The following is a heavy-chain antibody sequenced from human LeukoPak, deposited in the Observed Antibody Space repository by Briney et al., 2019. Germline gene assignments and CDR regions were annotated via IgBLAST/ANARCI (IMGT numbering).Heavy chain of an antibody. CDR1: GFTVSSNH. D-gene: IGHD6-19*01. V-gene: IGHV3-66*01. CDR3: ARDSSGWYTSY. J-gene: IGHJ4*02. CDR2: IYSGGST. Sequence: AGGSLRLSCAASGFTVSSNHMSWVRQAPGKGLEWVSVIYSGGSTYYADSVKGRFTISRDNSKNTLYLQMNSLRAEDTAVYYCARDSSGWYTSYWGQGTLVTVSS.